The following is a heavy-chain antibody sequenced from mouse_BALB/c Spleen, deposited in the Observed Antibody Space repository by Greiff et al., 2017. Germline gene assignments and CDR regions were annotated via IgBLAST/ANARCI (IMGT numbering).Heavy chain of an antibody. V-gene: IGHV2-4-1*01. J-gene: IGHJ1*01. Sequence: VKLMESGPGLVQPSQSLSITCTVSGFSLTSYGVHWVRQSPGKGLEWLGVIWSGGSTDYNAAFISRLSISKDNSKSQVFFKMNSLQADDTAIYYCARNYGSSHWYFDVWGAGTTVTVSS. CDR2: IWSGGST. D-gene: IGHD1-1*01. CDR1: GFSLTSYG. CDR3: ARNYGSSHWYFDV.